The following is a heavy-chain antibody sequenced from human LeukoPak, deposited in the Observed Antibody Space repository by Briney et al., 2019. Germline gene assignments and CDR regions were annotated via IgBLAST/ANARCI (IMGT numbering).Heavy chain of an antibody. CDR1: GYTFTSCD. V-gene: IGHV1-8*01. J-gene: IGHJ4*02. CDR3: ARGFAVVTPDY. CDR2: MNPNSGNT. Sequence: ASVKVSCKASGYTFTSCDINWVRQATGQGLEWMGWMNPNSGNTGYAQKFQGRVTMTRNTSISTAYMELSSLRSEDTAVYDCARGFAVVTPDYWGQGTLVTVSS. D-gene: IGHD4-23*01.